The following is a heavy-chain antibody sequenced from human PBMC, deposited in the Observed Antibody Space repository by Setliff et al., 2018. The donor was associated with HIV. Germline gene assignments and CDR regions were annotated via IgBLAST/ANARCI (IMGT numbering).Heavy chain of an antibody. CDR3: ARRIYGNNPYFDY. J-gene: IGHJ4*02. CDR1: GGSISSGNYY. V-gene: IGHV4-39*07. CDR2: IYHNGIT. Sequence: KPSETLSLTCTVSGGSISSGNYYWGWIRQPPGKGLEWIGSIYHNGITYYNPSLKSRVTISVDTSQNQFSLKLSSVTAADTAIYYCARRIYGNNPYFDYWSQGTLVTVSS. D-gene: IGHD4-17*01.